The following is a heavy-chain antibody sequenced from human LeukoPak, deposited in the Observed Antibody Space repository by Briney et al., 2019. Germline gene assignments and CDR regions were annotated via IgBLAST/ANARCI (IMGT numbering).Heavy chain of an antibody. Sequence: SETLSLTCTVSGGSISTRGYYWGWIRQPPGKDLEWIGTMYYGGSNQYNPSLKRRVTISVDTSKNQFSLRLSSVTAADTGVYYYARGGIQLPDYWGQGTLVTVSS. CDR3: ARGGIQLPDY. CDR1: GGSISTRGYY. V-gene: IGHV4-39*01. J-gene: IGHJ4*02. D-gene: IGHD1-1*01. CDR2: MYYGGSN.